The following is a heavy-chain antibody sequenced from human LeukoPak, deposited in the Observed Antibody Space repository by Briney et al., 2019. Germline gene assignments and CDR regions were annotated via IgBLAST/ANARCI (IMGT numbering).Heavy chain of an antibody. J-gene: IGHJ4*02. V-gene: IGHV3-53*01. CDR2: VYSGGNT. Sequence: GGSLRLSCAASGFTFISYAMSWVRQAPGKGLEWVSVVYSGGNTYYADSVKGRFTISRDNSKNTLFLQMNSLRAEDTAMYYCAVTAGSFDYWGQGTLVTVSS. CDR3: AVTAGSFDY. CDR1: GFTFISYA. D-gene: IGHD1-1*01.